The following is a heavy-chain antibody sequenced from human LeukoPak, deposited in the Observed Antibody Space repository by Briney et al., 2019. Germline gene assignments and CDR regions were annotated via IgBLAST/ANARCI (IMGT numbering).Heavy chain of an antibody. CDR3: ARDLIGKYYIGY. Sequence: TGGSLRLSCAASGFTFSSYGMHWVRQAPGDGLGWVAYIGYDGNNNYYADSVNGRFTISRDNSKNTVHLQMNSLRAADTALYYCARDLIGKYYIGYWGQGTLVTVSS. CDR1: GFTFSSYG. CDR2: IGYDGNNN. V-gene: IGHV3-30*02. J-gene: IGHJ4*02. D-gene: IGHD2-21*01.